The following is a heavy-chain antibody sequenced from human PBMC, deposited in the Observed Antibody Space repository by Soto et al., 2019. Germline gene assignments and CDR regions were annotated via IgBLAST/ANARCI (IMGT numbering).Heavy chain of an antibody. CDR2: IWYDGSNK. D-gene: IGHD3-16*02. CDR3: ARDLVRIRLGELSPHNWFDP. V-gene: IGHV3-33*01. J-gene: IGHJ5*02. Sequence: QVQLVESGGGVVQPGRSLRLSCAASGFTFSSYGMHWVRQAPGKGLEWVAVIWYDGSNKYYADSVKGRFTISRDNSKNTLYLQMNSLRAEDTAVYYCARDLVRIRLGELSPHNWFDPWGQGTLVTVSS. CDR1: GFTFSSYG.